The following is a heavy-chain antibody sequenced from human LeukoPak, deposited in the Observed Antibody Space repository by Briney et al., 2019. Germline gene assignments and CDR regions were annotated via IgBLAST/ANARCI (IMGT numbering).Heavy chain of an antibody. CDR2: ISYDGNTK. Sequence: GGSLRLSCAASGFTFSNHALHWVRQAPGMGLERVALISYDGNTKYYADSVQGRLSISRDNSRNTLYLQMDSLKTEDTAVYYCARGVSGEVFLGRPHFDCLGQGTLVTVSS. V-gene: IGHV3-30*04. J-gene: IGHJ4*02. D-gene: IGHD3-10*01. CDR1: GFTFSNHA. CDR3: ARGVSGEVFLGRPHFDC.